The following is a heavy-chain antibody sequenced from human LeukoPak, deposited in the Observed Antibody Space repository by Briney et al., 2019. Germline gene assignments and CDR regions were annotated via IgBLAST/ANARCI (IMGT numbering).Heavy chain of an antibody. D-gene: IGHD3-3*01. CDR2: IYYSGST. CDR3: ARSRGMYYDFWSGLNFDY. Sequence: PSETLSLTCTVSGDSISSYYWSWIRQPPGKGLEWIGYIYYSGSTNYNPSLKSRVTISVDTSKNQFSLKLSSVTAADTAVYYCARSRGMYYDFWSGLNFDYWGQGTLVTVSS. V-gene: IGHV4-59*01. J-gene: IGHJ4*02. CDR1: GDSISSYY.